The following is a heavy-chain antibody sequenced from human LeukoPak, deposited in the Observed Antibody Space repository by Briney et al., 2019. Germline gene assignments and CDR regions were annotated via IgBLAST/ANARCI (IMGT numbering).Heavy chain of an antibody. CDR2: INHSGST. Sequence: SETLSLTCAVYGGSFSGYYWSWIRQPPGKGLEWIGEINHSGSTNHNPSLKSRVTISVDTSKNQFSLKLSSVTAADTAVYYCARGQDDTMMPFDYWGQGTLVTVSS. J-gene: IGHJ4*02. D-gene: IGHD3-22*01. CDR1: GGSFSGYY. V-gene: IGHV4-34*01. CDR3: ARGQDDTMMPFDY.